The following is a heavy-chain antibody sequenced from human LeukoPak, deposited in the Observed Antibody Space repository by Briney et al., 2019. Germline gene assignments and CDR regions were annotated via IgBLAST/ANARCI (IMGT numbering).Heavy chain of an antibody. Sequence: PSETLSLTCTVSGGSISSYYWSWIRQPPGKGLEWIGYIYYSGSTNYNPSLKSRVTISVDTSKNQFSLKLSSVTAADTAVYYCAREMGAGGHFDYWGQGTLVTVSS. J-gene: IGHJ4*02. CDR2: IYYSGST. V-gene: IGHV4-59*01. CDR1: GGSISSYY. CDR3: AREMGAGGHFDY. D-gene: IGHD1-26*01.